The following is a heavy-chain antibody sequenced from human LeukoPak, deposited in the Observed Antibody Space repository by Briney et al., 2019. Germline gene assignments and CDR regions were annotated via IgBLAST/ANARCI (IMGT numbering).Heavy chain of an antibody. CDR2: ISGSGGST. V-gene: IGHV3-23*01. CDR1: GFTFSSYA. Sequence: PGASLRLSCAASGFTFSSYAMSWVCQAPGKGLEWVSAISGSGGSTYYADSVKGRFTISRDNSKNTLYLQMNSLRAEDTAVYYCAKLVIGYGELDYWGQGTLVTVSS. J-gene: IGHJ4*02. D-gene: IGHD4-17*01. CDR3: AKLVIGYGELDY.